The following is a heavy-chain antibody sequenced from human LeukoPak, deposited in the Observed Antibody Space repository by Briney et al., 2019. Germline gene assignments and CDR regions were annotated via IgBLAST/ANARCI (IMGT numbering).Heavy chain of an antibody. CDR2: IYTSGST. V-gene: IGHV4-4*07. Sequence: PSETLSLTCTVSGASISSYYWNWIRQPAGKGLEWIGRIYTSGSTNYNPSLKSRVTMSVDSSKNQFSLKLSSVTAADTAAYYCATGAYCGGDCFDAFDIWGQGTMVTISS. J-gene: IGHJ3*02. CDR1: GASISSYY. CDR3: ATGAYCGGDCFDAFDI. D-gene: IGHD2-21*01.